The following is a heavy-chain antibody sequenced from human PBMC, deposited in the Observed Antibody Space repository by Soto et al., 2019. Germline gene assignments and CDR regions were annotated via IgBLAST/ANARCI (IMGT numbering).Heavy chain of an antibody. Sequence: QITLKESGPTLVNPTQTLTLTCTFSGFSLSTSGVGVGWIRQPPGKALEWLALIYWDDDKRYSPSLKSRLTITKDTSKNQVVLTMTNMDPVDTATYYCAHSFQSLAWYNWNDGRRYWFDPWGQGTLVTVSS. CDR2: IYWDDDK. V-gene: IGHV2-5*02. CDR3: AHSFQSLAWYNWNDGRRYWFDP. D-gene: IGHD1-1*01. CDR1: GFSLSTSGVG. J-gene: IGHJ5*02.